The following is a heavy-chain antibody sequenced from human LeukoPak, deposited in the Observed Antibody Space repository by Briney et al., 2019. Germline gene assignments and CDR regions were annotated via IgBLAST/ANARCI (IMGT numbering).Heavy chain of an antibody. Sequence: SQTLSLTCIVSGDSFSSGAYYWNWVRQPPGKGLEWIGYIYHTGSTYYNPSLKSRVTISVDRSKNQFSLKLSSVTAADTAVYYCARWTRDYDSSGLDYWGQGTLVTVSS. V-gene: IGHV4-30-2*01. CDR3: ARWTRDYDSSGLDY. D-gene: IGHD3-22*01. CDR1: GDSFSSGAYY. J-gene: IGHJ4*02. CDR2: IYHTGST.